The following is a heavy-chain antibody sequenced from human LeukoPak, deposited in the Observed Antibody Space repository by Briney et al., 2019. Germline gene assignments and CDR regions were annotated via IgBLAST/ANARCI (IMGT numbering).Heavy chain of an antibody. CDR1: GFTFSSYA. CDR2: ISGSGGST. V-gene: IGHV3-23*01. D-gene: IGHD1-26*01. CDR3: AKDREWELLSPFDY. J-gene: IGHJ4*02. Sequence: GGSLRLSCAASGFTFSSYAVSWVRQAPGKGLEWVPAISGSGGSTYYADSVKGRLTISRDNSKNTLYLQMNSLRAEDTAVYYCAKDREWELLSPFDYWGQGNLVTVSS.